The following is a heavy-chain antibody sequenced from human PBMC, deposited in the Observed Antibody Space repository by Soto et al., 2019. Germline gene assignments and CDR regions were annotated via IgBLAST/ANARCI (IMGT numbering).Heavy chain of an antibody. Sequence: EVQLLESGGGLVQPGGSLRLSCAASGFSFSSYAMNWVRQAPGKGLEWVSAISGTGSITYYADSVKGRFTISRDNSKNTLYMQMKSRRDENAGVYYGAKGGLWVRYGMAVWGQGTTVTVSS. J-gene: IGHJ6*02. CDR3: AKGGLWVRYGMAV. CDR1: GFSFSSYA. V-gene: IGHV3-23*01. D-gene: IGHD2-21*01. CDR2: ISGTGSIT.